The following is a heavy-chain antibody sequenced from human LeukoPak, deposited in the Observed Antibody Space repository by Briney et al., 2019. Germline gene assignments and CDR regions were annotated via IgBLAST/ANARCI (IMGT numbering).Heavy chain of an antibody. D-gene: IGHD2-2*01. CDR1: GFTFSSYS. V-gene: IGHV3-21*01. Sequence: GGSLRLSCAASGFTFSSYSMNWGRPAPGKGLGWVSSISSSSSYIYYADSVKGRFTISRDNAKNSLYLQMNSLRAEDTAVYYCARGGIVVVPAADTRGYFDYWGQGTLVTVSS. CDR3: ARGGIVVVPAADTRGYFDY. CDR2: ISSSSSYI. J-gene: IGHJ4*02.